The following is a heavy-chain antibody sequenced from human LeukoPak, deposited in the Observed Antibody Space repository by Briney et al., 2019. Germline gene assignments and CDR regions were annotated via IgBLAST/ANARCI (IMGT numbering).Heavy chain of an antibody. V-gene: IGHV3-33*01. J-gene: IGHJ6*04. Sequence: AGGSLRLSCAASGFTFSSYGMHWVRQAPGKGLEWVAVIWYDGSNKYYADSVKGRFTISRDNSKNTLYLQMNSLRAEDTAVYYCARAQYYDILTGRNPYYGMDVWGKGTTVTVSS. CDR3: ARAQYYDILTGRNPYYGMDV. CDR1: GFTFSSYG. CDR2: IWYDGSNK. D-gene: IGHD3-9*01.